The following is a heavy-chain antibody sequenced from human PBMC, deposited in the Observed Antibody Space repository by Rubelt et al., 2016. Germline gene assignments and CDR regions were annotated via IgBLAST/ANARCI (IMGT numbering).Heavy chain of an antibody. Sequence: QVQLQQWGAGLLKPSETLSLTCAVYGGSFSGYYWSWIRQPPGKGLEWIGEINHSGSTNYNPSLKSRVTISVDTSKNQFSLKLSSVTAADTAVYYCARNNGGSYKVWGQGTLVTVSS. CDR3: ARNNGGSYKV. D-gene: IGHD1-26*01. CDR1: GGSFSGYY. J-gene: IGHJ4*02. V-gene: IGHV4-34*01. CDR2: INHSGST.